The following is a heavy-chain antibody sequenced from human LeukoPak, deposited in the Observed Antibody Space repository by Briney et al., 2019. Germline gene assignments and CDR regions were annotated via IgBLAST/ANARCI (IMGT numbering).Heavy chain of an antibody. D-gene: IGHD6-6*01. Sequence: GGSLRLSCAASGFTFSSYAMSWVRQAPGKGLEWVSAISGSGGSTYYADSVKGRFTISRDNSKNTLYLQMNSLRAEDTAVYYCAVPSIAARLGDYWGQGTLVTVPS. J-gene: IGHJ4*02. CDR2: ISGSGGST. CDR1: GFTFSSYA. CDR3: AVPSIAARLGDY. V-gene: IGHV3-23*01.